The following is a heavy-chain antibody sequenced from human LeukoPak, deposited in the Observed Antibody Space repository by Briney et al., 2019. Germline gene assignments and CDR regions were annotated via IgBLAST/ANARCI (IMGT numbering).Heavy chain of an antibody. CDR1: GYSFTSYW. V-gene: IGHV5-51*01. CDR3: ARQFHGSGWPQYYYYYYGMDV. Sequence: GESLKISCKGSGYSFTSYWIGWVRQMPGKGLEWMGIIYPGDSDTRYSPSFQGQVTISADKSISTAYLQWSSLKASDTAMYYCARQFHGSGWPQYYYYYYGMDVWGQGTTVTVSS. J-gene: IGHJ6*02. CDR2: IYPGDSDT. D-gene: IGHD6-19*01.